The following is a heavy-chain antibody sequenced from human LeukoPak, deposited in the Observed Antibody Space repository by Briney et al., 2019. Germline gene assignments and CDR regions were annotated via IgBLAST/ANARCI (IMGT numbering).Heavy chain of an antibody. CDR3: AKDRCSNPLDAFDI. CDR2: ISGSGGST. D-gene: IGHD3-10*02. Sequence: GGSLRLSCAASGFTFSSYAMNWVRQAPGKGLEWVSAISGSGGSTFYADSVKGRFTISRDNSKNTLYLQMNRLRAEDTAVYYCAKDRCSNPLDAFDIWGQGTMVTVSS. CDR1: GFTFSSYA. J-gene: IGHJ3*02. V-gene: IGHV3-23*01.